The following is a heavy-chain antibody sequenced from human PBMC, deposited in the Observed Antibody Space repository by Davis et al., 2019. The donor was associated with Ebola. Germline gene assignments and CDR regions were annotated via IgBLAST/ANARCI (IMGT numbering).Heavy chain of an antibody. Sequence: GESLKISCAASGFTFSSYAMSWVRQAPGKGLEWVSAISGSGGSTYYADSVKGRFTISRDNSKNTLYLQMNSLRAEDTAVYYCARADSSSWYVNYWGQGTLVTVSS. J-gene: IGHJ4*02. V-gene: IGHV3-23*01. CDR1: GFTFSSYA. CDR2: ISGSGGST. D-gene: IGHD6-13*01. CDR3: ARADSSSWYVNY.